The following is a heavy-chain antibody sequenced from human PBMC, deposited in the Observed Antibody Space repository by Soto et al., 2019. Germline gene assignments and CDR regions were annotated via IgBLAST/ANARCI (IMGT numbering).Heavy chain of an antibody. CDR2: ITASGDTT. Sequence: GGPLRLSCAASGFTISSYSMSWVRQATGKGLEWDSAITASGDTTYYADSVKGRFTISRDNSKSTMYLQMNSLRAEDTAVYYCAIVRPLRDCTRTSCLGAFDIWGQGTMVTVSS. CDR1: GFTISSYS. V-gene: IGHV3-23*01. J-gene: IGHJ3*02. CDR3: AIVRPLRDCTRTSCLGAFDI. D-gene: IGHD2-2*01.